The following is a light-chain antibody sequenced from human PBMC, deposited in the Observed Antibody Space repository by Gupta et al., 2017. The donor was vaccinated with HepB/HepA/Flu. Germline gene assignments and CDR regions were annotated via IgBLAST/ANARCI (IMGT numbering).Light chain of an antibody. CDR1: QSVSSSY. V-gene: IGKV3-20*01. J-gene: IGKJ4*01. CDR2: GAS. CDR3: QQYGSSPLT. Sequence: EIVLTQSPGTLSLSPGERATLSCRASQSVSSSYLAWYQQKPGQAPRLLIYGASSRATVIPDRFSGSGSGTDFTLTIIRLEPEDFAVYFCQQYGSSPLTFGGGTKVEIK.